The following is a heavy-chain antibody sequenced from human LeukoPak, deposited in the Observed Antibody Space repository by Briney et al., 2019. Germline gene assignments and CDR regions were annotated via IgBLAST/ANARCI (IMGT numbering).Heavy chain of an antibody. V-gene: IGHV4-61*02. J-gene: IGHJ4*02. CDR2: IYTSGST. CDR1: GGSISSGSYY. CDR3: ASFHRSGTDY. Sequence: SQTLSLTCTVSGGSISSGSYYWSWIRQPAGKGLEWIGRIYTSGSTNYNPSLRSRVTISVDTSKNQFSLKLSSVTAADTAVYYCASFHRSGTDYWGQGTLVTVSS. D-gene: IGHD3-3*01.